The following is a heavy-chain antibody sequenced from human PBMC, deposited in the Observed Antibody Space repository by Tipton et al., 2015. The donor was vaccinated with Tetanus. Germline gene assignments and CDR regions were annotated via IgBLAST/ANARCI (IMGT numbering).Heavy chain of an antibody. CDR1: GGSFSGYY. CDR2: INHSGST. J-gene: IGHJ6*02. V-gene: IGHV4-34*01. Sequence: TLSLTCAVYGGSFSGYYWSWIRQPPGKGLEWIGEINHSGSTNYNPSLKSRVTISVDTSKNQFSLKLSSVTAADTAVYYCAKAAPLYGMDVWGQGTTVTVS. CDR3: AKAAPLYGMDV. D-gene: IGHD2-15*01.